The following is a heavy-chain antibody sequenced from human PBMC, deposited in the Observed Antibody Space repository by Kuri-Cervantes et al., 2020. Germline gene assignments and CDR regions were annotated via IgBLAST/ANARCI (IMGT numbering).Heavy chain of an antibody. V-gene: IGHV4-39*07. D-gene: IGHD3-10*01. J-gene: IGHJ3*02. CDR3: ARGVKERAFDI. CDR2: IYYSGST. CDR1: GGSISSSSYY. Sequence: SCTVSGGSISSSSYYWGWIRQPPGKGLEWIGSIYYSGSTYYNPSLKSRVTISVDTSKNQFSLKLSSVTAADTAVYYCARGVKERAFDIWGQGTMVTVSS.